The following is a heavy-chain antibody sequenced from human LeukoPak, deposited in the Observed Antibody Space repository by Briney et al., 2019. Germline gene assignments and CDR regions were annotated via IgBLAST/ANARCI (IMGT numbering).Heavy chain of an antibody. Sequence: ASVKVSCKASGYTFTSYGISWVRQAPGQGLEWMGWISAYNGNTNYAQKLQGRVTMTTDTSTSTAYMELRSLRSDDTAVYYCARLLVGRSYRHYHVDYWGQGTLVTVSS. D-gene: IGHD1-26*01. CDR3: ARLLVGRSYRHYHVDY. CDR2: ISAYNGNT. V-gene: IGHV1-18*01. J-gene: IGHJ4*02. CDR1: GYTFTSYG.